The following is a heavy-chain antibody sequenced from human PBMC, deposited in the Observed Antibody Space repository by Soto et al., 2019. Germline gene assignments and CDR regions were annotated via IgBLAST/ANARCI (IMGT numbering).Heavy chain of an antibody. Sequence: PSETLSLTCTVSGGSVSSDTHYWSWIRQPPGKRREWIGFIYSSGSTNNNPSLNSRVTMSVDTSKNQFSLKLRSVIVADTAVYHCARFVRSCSGTTCYTRADVWGQGTTVTVSS. D-gene: IGHD2-2*02. CDR1: GGSVSSDTHY. CDR3: ARFVRSCSGTTCYTRADV. V-gene: IGHV4-61*01. J-gene: IGHJ6*02. CDR2: IYSSGST.